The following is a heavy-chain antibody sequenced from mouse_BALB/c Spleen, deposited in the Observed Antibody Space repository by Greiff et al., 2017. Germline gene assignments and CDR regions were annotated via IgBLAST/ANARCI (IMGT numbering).Heavy chain of an antibody. CDR2: ISSGGSYT. V-gene: IGHV5-9-1*01. J-gene: IGHJ1*01. Sequence: EVMLVESGGGLVKPGGSLKLSCAASGFTFSSYAMSWVRQTPEKRLEWVATISSGGSYTYYPDSVKGRFTISRDNAKNTLYLQMSSLRSEDTAMYYCASHRYFDVWGAGTTVTVSS. CDR1: GFTFSSYA. CDR3: ASHRYFDV.